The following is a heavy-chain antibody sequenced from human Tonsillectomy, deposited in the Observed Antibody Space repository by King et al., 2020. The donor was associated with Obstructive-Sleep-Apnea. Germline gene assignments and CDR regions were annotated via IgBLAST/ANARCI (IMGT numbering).Heavy chain of an antibody. CDR1: GGSISSGGYY. Sequence: VQLQESGPGLVKPSQTLSLTCTVSGGSISSGGYYWRWIRQHPGKGLEWIGYIYYSGSTYYNPSLKSRVTISVDTSKNQFSLKLSSVTAADTAVYYCARIVVVVAATSSPWFDPWGQGTLVTVSS. CDR2: IYYSGST. CDR3: ARIVVVVAATSSPWFDP. D-gene: IGHD2-15*01. V-gene: IGHV4-31*03. J-gene: IGHJ5*02.